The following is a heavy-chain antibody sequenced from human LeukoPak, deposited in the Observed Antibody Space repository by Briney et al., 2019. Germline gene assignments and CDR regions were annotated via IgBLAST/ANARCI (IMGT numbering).Heavy chain of an antibody. J-gene: IGHJ4*02. V-gene: IGHV3-48*04. CDR1: GFTFSSYS. CDR3: ASASIAVAGGAL. D-gene: IGHD6-19*01. Sequence: GSLRLSCAASGFTFSSYSMNWVRQAPGKGLEWVSYISSSSSTIYYADSVKDRFTISRDNAKNSLYLQMNSLRAEDTAVYYCASASIAVAGGALWGQGTLVTVSS. CDR2: ISSSSSTI.